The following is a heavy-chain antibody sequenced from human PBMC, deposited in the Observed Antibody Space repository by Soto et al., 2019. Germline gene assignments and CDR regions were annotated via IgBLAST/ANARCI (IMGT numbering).Heavy chain of an antibody. Sequence: SETLSLTCNVSGGSIRSYYWSWIRRPAGKALEWIGRIYTSGTTNYNPSLKSRATMLIDTSKNQFSLILSSVTAADTAVYYCAREGASGFGMDVWGQGTTVTVSS. CDR1: GGSIRSYY. D-gene: IGHD1-26*01. J-gene: IGHJ6*02. CDR2: IYTSGTT. CDR3: AREGASGFGMDV. V-gene: IGHV4-4*07.